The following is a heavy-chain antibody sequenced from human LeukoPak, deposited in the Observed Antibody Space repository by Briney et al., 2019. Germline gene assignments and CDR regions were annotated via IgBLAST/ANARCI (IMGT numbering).Heavy chain of an antibody. CDR3: TRVMRSGWTDGFDI. J-gene: IGHJ3*02. V-gene: IGHV3-74*01. CDR1: GFTFNTYW. CDR2: INSDGSST. D-gene: IGHD6-19*01. Sequence: GGSLRLSCAASGFTFNTYWMHWVRQAPGKGLVWVSRINSDGSSTTYADSVKGRFTISRDNAKNTLYLQMNSLRAEDTAVYYCTRVMRSGWTDGFDIWGQGTMVTVSS.